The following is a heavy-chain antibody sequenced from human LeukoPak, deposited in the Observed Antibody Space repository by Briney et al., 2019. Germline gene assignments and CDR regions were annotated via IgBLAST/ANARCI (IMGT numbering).Heavy chain of an antibody. CDR2: IYYSGST. D-gene: IGHD3-10*01. Sequence: SETLSLTCTVSGGSISSYYWSWIRQPPGKGLEWIGYIYYSGSTNYNPSLKSRVTISVDTSKNQFSLKLSSVTAADTAVYYCARLYYGSGSYYNYFDYWGQGTLVTVSS. V-gene: IGHV4-59*08. CDR1: GGSISSYY. CDR3: ARLYYGSGSYYNYFDY. J-gene: IGHJ4*02.